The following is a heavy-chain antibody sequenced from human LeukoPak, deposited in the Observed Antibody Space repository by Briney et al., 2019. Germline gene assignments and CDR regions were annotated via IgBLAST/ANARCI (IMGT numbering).Heavy chain of an antibody. D-gene: IGHD3-10*01. J-gene: IGHJ4*02. Sequence: SETLSLTCAVYGGSFSGYYWSWIRQPPGKGLEWIGEIYHSGSTNYNPSLKSRVTISVDTSKNQFSLKLSSVTAADTAVYYCARRDHYYYGSGDHDDYWGQGTLVTVSS. CDR2: IYHSGST. CDR3: ARRDHYYYGSGDHDDY. CDR1: GGSFSGYY. V-gene: IGHV4-34*01.